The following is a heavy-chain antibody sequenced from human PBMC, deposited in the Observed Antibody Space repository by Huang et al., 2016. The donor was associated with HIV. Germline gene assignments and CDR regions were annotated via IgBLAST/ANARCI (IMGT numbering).Heavy chain of an antibody. J-gene: IGHJ5*02. Sequence: QVQLVESGGGVVQPGTSLRLSCAASGFILRNFGMHWVRQAPGKGLEWVEVISYDGRSDRYSDSVKGRFTISRDNDKNTLSLEMNRLRHDDTAVYYCAKESRWFSDFDQWGQGTLVTVSS. CDR3: AKESRWFSDFDQ. D-gene: IGHD2-15*01. V-gene: IGHV3-30*18. CDR2: ISYDGRSD. CDR1: GFILRNFG.